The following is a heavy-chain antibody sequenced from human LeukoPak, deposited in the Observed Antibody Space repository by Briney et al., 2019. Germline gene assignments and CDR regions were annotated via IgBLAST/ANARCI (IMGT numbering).Heavy chain of an antibody. V-gene: IGHV3-30*19. Sequence: GGSLRLSCAASGFTFSSYGMHWVRQAPGKGLEWVAVISYDGSNKYYADSVKGRFTISRDNSKNTLYLQMNSLRAEDTAVYYCANWDTAMAHFDYWGQGTLVTVSS. J-gene: IGHJ4*02. CDR1: GFTFSSYG. CDR3: ANWDTAMAHFDY. CDR2: ISYDGSNK. D-gene: IGHD5-18*01.